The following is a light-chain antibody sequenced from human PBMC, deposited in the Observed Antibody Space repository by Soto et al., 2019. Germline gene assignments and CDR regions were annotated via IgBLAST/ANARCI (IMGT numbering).Light chain of an antibody. CDR1: QTIGHW. J-gene: IGKJ4*01. CDR2: KAS. CDR3: QQYNGYLLS. Sequence: DIPMTQSPSTLTASVGDRVTITCRASQTIGHWLAWYQQKPGKAPNLLIYKASNLESGVPSRFSGSGSGTEFTLTISSLQPDDFATYFCQQYNGYLLSFGGGTRVESK. V-gene: IGKV1-5*03.